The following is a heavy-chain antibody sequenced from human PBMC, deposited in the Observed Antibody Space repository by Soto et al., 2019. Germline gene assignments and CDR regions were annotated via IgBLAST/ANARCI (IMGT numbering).Heavy chain of an antibody. J-gene: IGHJ4*02. CDR2: IWYDGSNK. V-gene: IGHV3-33*01. D-gene: IGHD3-9*01. Sequence: SGGSLRLSCAASGFTFSSYGMHWVRQAPGKGLEWVAVIWYDGSNKYYADSVKGRFTISRDNSKNTLYLQMNSLRAEDTAVYYCARSQDYDILTGPDYWGQGTLVTISS. CDR1: GFTFSSYG. CDR3: ARSQDYDILTGPDY.